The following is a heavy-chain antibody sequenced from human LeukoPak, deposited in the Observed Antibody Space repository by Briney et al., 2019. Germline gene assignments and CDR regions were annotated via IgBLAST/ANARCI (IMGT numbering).Heavy chain of an antibody. V-gene: IGHV3-73*01. CDR1: GFTFSGSA. J-gene: IGHJ6*02. CDR2: IRSKANSYAT. D-gene: IGHD3-22*01. CDR3: TTYYYDSSGYLPLGNPRYGMDV. Sequence: GGSLRLSCAASGFTFSGSAMHWVRQASGKGLEWVGRIRSKANSYATAYAASVKGRFTISRDDSKNTAYLQMNSLKTEDTAVYYCTTYYYDSSGYLPLGNPRYGMDVWGQGTTVTVSS.